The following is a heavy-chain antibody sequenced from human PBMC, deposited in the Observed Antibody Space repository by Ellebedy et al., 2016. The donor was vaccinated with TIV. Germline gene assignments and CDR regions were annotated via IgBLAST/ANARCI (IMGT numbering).Heavy chain of an antibody. CDR2: INPNSGGT. CDR3: ARAGYSSNWFDP. Sequence: ASVQVSCXASRYTFTGYFMHWVRQAPGQGLEWMGWINPNSGGTNYAQKFQGRVTMTRDTSINTAYMELSSLRSEDTAVYYCARAGYSSNWFDPWGQGTLVTVSS. V-gene: IGHV1-2*02. J-gene: IGHJ5*02. CDR1: RYTFTGYF. D-gene: IGHD6-19*01.